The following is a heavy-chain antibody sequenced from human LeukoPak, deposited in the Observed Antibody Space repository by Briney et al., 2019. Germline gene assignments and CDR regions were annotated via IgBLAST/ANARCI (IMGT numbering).Heavy chain of an antibody. J-gene: IGHJ4*02. D-gene: IGHD3-10*01. Sequence: GESLKISCKGSGYSFTGYWISWVRQMPGKGLEWMGRIDPSDSYSNYNPSFQGHVTISADKSISTAYLQWSSLKASDTAMYYCARLYYDYNGYFDYWGQGTLVTVSS. CDR2: IDPSDSYS. CDR1: GYSFTGYW. V-gene: IGHV5-10-1*01. CDR3: ARLYYDYNGYFDY.